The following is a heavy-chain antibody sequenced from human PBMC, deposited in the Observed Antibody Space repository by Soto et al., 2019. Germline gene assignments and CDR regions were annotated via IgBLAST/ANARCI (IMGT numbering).Heavy chain of an antibody. CDR2: IYYSGST. J-gene: IGHJ6*02. V-gene: IGHV4-39*01. Sequence: PSETLSLTCTVSGGSISSSSYYWGWIRQPPGKGLEWIGSIYYSGSTYYNPSLKSRVTISVDTSKNQFSLKLSSVTAADTAVYYWASPRYGHYYYGMDVWGQGTTVTVSS. CDR1: GGSISSSSYY. D-gene: IGHD5-18*01. CDR3: ASPRYGHYYYGMDV.